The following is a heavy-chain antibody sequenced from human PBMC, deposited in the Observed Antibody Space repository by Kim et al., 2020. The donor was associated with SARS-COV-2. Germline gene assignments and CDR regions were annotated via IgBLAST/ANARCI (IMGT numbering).Heavy chain of an antibody. Sequence: YANSVKGRFTISRGHAKNSLYLQRNSLRAEDTALYYCAKDDEYSYGLIDYWGQGTLVTVSS. CDR3: AKDDEYSYGLIDY. J-gene: IGHJ4*02. V-gene: IGHV3-9*01. D-gene: IGHD5-18*01.